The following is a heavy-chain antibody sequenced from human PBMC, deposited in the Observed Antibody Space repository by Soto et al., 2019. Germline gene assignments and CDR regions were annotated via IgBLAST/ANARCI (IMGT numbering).Heavy chain of an antibody. J-gene: IGHJ5*02. CDR1: GYTFTAYY. D-gene: IGHD3-10*01. CDR3: ARVKYGNLRPPTYLFDP. V-gene: IGHV1-2*02. Sequence: ASVKVSCKASGYTFTAYYIHWVRQAPGQGPEWMAWINPDSGATYSAPKFQGRVTVTSDTSINTSSMELSSLRSDDTAVYYCARVKYGNLRPPTYLFDPWGQGTPVTVSS. CDR2: INPDSGAT.